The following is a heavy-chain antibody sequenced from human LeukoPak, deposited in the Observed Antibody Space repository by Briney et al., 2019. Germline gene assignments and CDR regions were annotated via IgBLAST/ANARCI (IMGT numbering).Heavy chain of an antibody. Sequence: TASETLSLTCTVSGGSISSSNYYWGWIRQPPGKGLEWIGSFYYSGSTYYNPSLKSRVTISVDTSKNQFSLKLSSVTAADTAVYYCARGSGSDYDNYYYYYMDVWGKGTTVTVSS. CDR1: GGSISSSNYY. D-gene: IGHD1-26*01. V-gene: IGHV4-39*07. J-gene: IGHJ6*03. CDR3: ARGSGSDYDNYYYYYMDV. CDR2: FYYSGST.